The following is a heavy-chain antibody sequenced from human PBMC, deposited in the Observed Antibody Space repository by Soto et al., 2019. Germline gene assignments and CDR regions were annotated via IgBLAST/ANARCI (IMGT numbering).Heavy chain of an antibody. Sequence: EASVKVSCKASGYTFTGYYMHWVRQAPGQGLEWMGWINPNSGGTNYAQKFQGWVTMTRDTSISTAYMELSRLRSDDTAVYYCARDSYRRGELSSKRGYYYYYGMDVWGQGTTVTV. D-gene: IGHD3-16*02. CDR2: INPNSGGT. V-gene: IGHV1-2*04. CDR1: GYTFTGYY. J-gene: IGHJ6*01. CDR3: ARDSYRRGELSSKRGYYYYYGMDV.